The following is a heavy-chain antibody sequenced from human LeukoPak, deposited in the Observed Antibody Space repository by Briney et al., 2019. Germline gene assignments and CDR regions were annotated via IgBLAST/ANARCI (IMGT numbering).Heavy chain of an antibody. CDR2: ISYDGSNK. Sequence: GSLRLPCAASGFTFSSYAMHWVPQAPGKGLEWVAVISYDGSNKYYADSVKGRFTTSRDNSKNTLYLQINSLRAEDTAVYYCARDEETGRDAFDIWGQGTMVTVSS. CDR3: ARDEETGRDAFDI. CDR1: GFTFSSYA. V-gene: IGHV3-30-3*01. D-gene: IGHD1-14*01. J-gene: IGHJ3*02.